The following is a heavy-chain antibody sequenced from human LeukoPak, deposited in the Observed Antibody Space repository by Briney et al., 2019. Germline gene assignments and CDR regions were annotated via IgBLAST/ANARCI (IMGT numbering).Heavy chain of an antibody. J-gene: IGHJ4*02. D-gene: IGHD6-13*01. CDR2: IWYDGSNK. V-gene: IGHV3-33*01. Sequence: GGSLRLSRAASGFTFSSYGMHWVRQAPGKGLEWVAVIWYDGSNKYYADSVKGRFTVSRDNSKNTLYLQMNSLRAEDTAVYYCARDPAAAVYFDYWGQGTLVTVSS. CDR1: GFTFSSYG. CDR3: ARDPAAAVYFDY.